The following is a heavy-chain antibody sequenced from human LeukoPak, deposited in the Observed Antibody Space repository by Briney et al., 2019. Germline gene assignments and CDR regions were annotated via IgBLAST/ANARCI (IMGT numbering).Heavy chain of an antibody. D-gene: IGHD3-16*02. J-gene: IGHJ4*02. CDR3: ARLLYDYVWGSYRSYYFDF. Sequence: GSLRLSCAASGFTFSTYSMSWVRQAPGKGLEWVSAISSSSTYIYYADSVKGRITITRDNAKNSLYLQMNSLRAEDTAVYYCARLLYDYVWGSYRSYYFDFWGQGTLVTVSS. CDR2: ISSSSTYI. V-gene: IGHV3-21*01. CDR1: GFTFSTYS.